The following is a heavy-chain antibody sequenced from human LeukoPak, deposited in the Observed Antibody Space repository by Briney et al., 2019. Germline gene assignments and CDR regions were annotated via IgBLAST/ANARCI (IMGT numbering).Heavy chain of an antibody. CDR1: GLTFSNLA. J-gene: IGHJ4*02. CDR3: AKDARRYSGWYFFDH. D-gene: IGHD6-19*01. CDR2: ISDSGSTT. V-gene: IGHV3-23*01. Sequence: GGSLRLSCVASGLTFSNLAMGWVRQAPGKGLEWVSVISDSGSTTYYADSVKGRFTISRDNSRNTLYLQMNSLRVDDTAVYYCAKDARRYSGWYFFDHWGQGTLVTVSS.